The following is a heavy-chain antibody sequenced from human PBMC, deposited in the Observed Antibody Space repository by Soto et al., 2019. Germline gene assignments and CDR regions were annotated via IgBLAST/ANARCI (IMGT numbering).Heavy chain of an antibody. J-gene: IGHJ4*02. CDR2: IYNDGTYA. D-gene: IGHD6-13*01. Sequence: PXVSLRLSCAGSGFTFNMYCMHWVRQVPGKGPVWVARIYNDGTYADYADSVKGRFTISRDNAKDTLYLQMNDLRAEDSALYHCNRGPRATSAGTSAHWGQGTLVTVSS. CDR3: NRGPRATSAGTSAH. CDR1: GFTFNMYC. V-gene: IGHV3-74*01.